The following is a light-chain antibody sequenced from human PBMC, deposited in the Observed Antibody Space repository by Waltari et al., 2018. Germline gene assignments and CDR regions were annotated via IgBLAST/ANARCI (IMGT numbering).Light chain of an antibody. CDR2: ENN. CDR1: SSNIGNDY. Sequence: QSVLTQPPSVSAAPGQKVTISCSGSSSNIGNDYVSWYQQLPGTAPKLSIYENNKRPSGIPDRFSCSKSGTSATLGITGLQTGDEADYYCGTWDTSLSALIFGGGTKLTVL. J-gene: IGLJ2*01. CDR3: GTWDTSLSALI. V-gene: IGLV1-51*02.